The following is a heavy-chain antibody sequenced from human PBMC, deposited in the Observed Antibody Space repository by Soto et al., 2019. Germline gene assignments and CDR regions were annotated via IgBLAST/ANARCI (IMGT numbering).Heavy chain of an antibody. V-gene: IGHV3-23*01. D-gene: IGHD3-10*01. CDR1: GFTFGNYA. CDR3: AKRGYYGGNAFGVNN. CDR2: FTADGST. J-gene: IGHJ4*02. Sequence: PGGSLRLSCVASGFTFGNYAMAWIGQAPGKGLEWVSAFTADGSTYYADSVKGRFTISRDNSKNTVYLQMNFMRAEDTAVYFRAKRGYYGGNAFGVNNWGQGALVSVCS.